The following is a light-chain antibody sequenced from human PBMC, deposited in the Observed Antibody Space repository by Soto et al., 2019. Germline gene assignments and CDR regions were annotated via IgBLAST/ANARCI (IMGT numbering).Light chain of an antibody. J-gene: IGLJ1*01. CDR3: QSYDSSLSGYV. CDR1: SSNIGAGYD. CDR2: GNS. V-gene: IGLV1-40*01. Sequence: QAVVTQPPSVSGAPGQRVTISCTGSSSNIGAGYDVHWYQQLPGTAPKLLIYGNSTRTSGVPDRFSGSKSGTSASLAITGLQAEDEADYYCQSYDSSLSGYVFGTGTKLTVL.